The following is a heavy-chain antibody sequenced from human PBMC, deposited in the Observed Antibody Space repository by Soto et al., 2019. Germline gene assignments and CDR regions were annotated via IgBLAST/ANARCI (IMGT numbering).Heavy chain of an antibody. J-gene: IGHJ4*02. V-gene: IGHV4-31*03. CDR3: ARGYRQSGYSSSWVFDY. D-gene: IGHD6-13*01. Sequence: QVQLQESGPGLVKPSQTLSLTCTVSGGSISSGGYYWNWIRQHPGKGLEWIGYIYYSGSTYYNPSLRSRVTISADTSENQFSLKLSSVTAADTAVYFLARGYRQSGYSSSWVFDYWGQGTLVNVSS. CDR2: IYYSGST. CDR1: GGSISSGGYY.